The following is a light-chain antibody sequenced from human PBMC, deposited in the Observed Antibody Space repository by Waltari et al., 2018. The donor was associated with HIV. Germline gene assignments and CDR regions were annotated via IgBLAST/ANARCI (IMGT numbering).Light chain of an antibody. Sequence: QSALTQPASVSGSPGQSITVSCTGTSSDVGPYDLVSWYQQHPGKAPNLMIYEVTKRPSGVYHRFSGSKSGNTASLTVSGLQADDEAEYYCCSYRGSNTWVFGGGTKVTVL. CDR3: CSYRGSNTWV. V-gene: IGLV2-23*02. CDR1: SSDVGPYDL. J-gene: IGLJ3*02. CDR2: EVT.